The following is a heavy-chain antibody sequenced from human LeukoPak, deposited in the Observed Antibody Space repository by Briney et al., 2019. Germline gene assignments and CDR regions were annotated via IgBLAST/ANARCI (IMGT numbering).Heavy chain of an antibody. CDR2: ISGNGQNT. CDR3: AKGFSSGWYDFDS. CDR1: GFIFRNFG. V-gene: IGHV3-23*01. Sequence: GGSLRLSCTASGFIFRNFGMSWVRQAPGEGLDWVSFISGNGQNTYYRDSVKGRFTISRDTSKKTVFLEMNSLRADDTAVYYCAKGFSSGWYDFDSGGQGTLVTVAA. J-gene: IGHJ4*02. D-gene: IGHD6-13*01.